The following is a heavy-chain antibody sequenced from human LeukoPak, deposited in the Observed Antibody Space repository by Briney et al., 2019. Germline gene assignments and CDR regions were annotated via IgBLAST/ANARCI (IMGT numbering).Heavy chain of an antibody. CDR3: AGEPRMLAY. V-gene: IGHV3-7*01. J-gene: IGHJ4*02. CDR2: INQDGSAK. D-gene: IGHD3-10*02. Sequence: GGSLRLSCAASGFTFSSIWMSWVRLAPGKGLECVAIINQDGSAKYYADSVKGRFTVSRDHAKNSLFLQMNTLSDEDTAIYYCAGEPRMLAYWGQGTPVTVSS. CDR1: GFTFSSIW.